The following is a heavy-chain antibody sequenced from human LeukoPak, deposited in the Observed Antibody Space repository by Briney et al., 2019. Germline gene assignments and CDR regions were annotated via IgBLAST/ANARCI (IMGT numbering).Heavy chain of an antibody. CDR2: INPHSGVT. CDR3: ARASVNSGAY. Sequence: ASVKVSCKASGYSFTGNYLYWVRQAPGQGLEWMGWINPHSGVTSSAQKFEGRVTMTRDTSISTVFMELTSLTPDDTAVYYCARASVNSGAYWGLGTLVTVSS. CDR1: GYSFTGNY. D-gene: IGHD3-10*01. V-gene: IGHV1-2*02. J-gene: IGHJ4*01.